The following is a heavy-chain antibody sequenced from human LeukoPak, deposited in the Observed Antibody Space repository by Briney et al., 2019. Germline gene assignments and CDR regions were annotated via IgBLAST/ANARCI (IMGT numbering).Heavy chain of an antibody. CDR3: ASSVDTAMVSYFDS. CDR2: IYYSGST. D-gene: IGHD5-18*01. J-gene: IGHJ4*02. CDR1: GGSVNSGDYY. Sequence: PSQTLSLTCTVSGGSVNSGDYYWSWVRQPPGKGLEWIVYIYYSGSTYSNPSLKTRVTISLDTSKNQFSLKLSSVTAADTAVYYCASSVDTAMVSYFDSWGQGTLVTVSS. V-gene: IGHV4-30-4*08.